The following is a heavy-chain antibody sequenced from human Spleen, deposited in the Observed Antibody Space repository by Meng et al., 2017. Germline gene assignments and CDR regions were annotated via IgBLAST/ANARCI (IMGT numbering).Heavy chain of an antibody. CDR3: ARGARNYARKYFQH. J-gene: IGHJ1*01. Sequence: QVQLQQWGAGLLKPSETLSLTCVVSGGSFSDYYWSWIRQPPGKGLEWIGEINHSGSTNYNPSLESRVTISVDTSKNQFSLKLSSVTAADTAVYYCARGARNYARKYFQHWGQGTLVTVSS. CDR2: INHSGST. CDR1: GGSFSDYY. V-gene: IGHV4-34*01. D-gene: IGHD1-7*01.